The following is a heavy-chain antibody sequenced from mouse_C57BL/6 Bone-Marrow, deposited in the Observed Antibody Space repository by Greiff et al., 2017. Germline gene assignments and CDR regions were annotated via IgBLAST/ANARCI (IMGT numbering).Heavy chain of an antibody. Sequence: EVKVVESGGGLVQPGESLKLSCESNEYEFPSHDMSWVRKTPEKRLELVAAINSDGGSTYYPDTMERRFIISRDNTKKTLYLQMSSLRSEDTALYYCARLWLRYYAMDYWGQGTSVTVSS. CDR3: ARLWLRYYAMDY. CDR2: INSDGGST. J-gene: IGHJ4*01. D-gene: IGHD2-2*01. V-gene: IGHV5-2*01. CDR1: EYEFPSHD.